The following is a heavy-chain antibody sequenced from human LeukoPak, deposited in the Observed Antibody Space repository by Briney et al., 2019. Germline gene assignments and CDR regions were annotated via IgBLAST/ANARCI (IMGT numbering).Heavy chain of an antibody. Sequence: SETLSLTCAVYGSSFSDHYWSWIRQPPGKGLEWIGSIYHSGSTYYNPSLKSRVTISVDTSKNQFSLKLSSVTAADTAVYYCARGVGNYDSGSYNYFDYWGQGTLVTVSS. CDR3: ARGVGNYDSGSYNYFDY. V-gene: IGHV4-34*01. J-gene: IGHJ4*02. D-gene: IGHD3-10*01. CDR2: IYHSGST. CDR1: GSSFSDHY.